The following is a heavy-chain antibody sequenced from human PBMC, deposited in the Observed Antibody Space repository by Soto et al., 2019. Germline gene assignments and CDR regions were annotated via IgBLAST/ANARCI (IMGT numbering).Heavy chain of an antibody. D-gene: IGHD3-22*01. CDR2: IYYLGNT. Sequence: PSETLSLTCTVSGGSISSSSSYWGWIRQPPGKGLEWVGSIYYLGNTYYNPSLGSRVTISVDTSKNQFSLKLRSVTAADTAVFYCAGLYPYESSDYHLNYWGQGALVTVSS. J-gene: IGHJ4*02. V-gene: IGHV4-39*01. CDR1: GGSISSSSSY. CDR3: AGLYPYESSDYHLNY.